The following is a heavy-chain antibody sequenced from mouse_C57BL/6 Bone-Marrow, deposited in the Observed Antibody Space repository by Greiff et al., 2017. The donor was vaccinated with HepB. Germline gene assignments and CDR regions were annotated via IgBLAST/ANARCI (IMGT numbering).Heavy chain of an antibody. CDR3: AIPLMTTVVGAMDY. CDR1: GYTFTSYW. J-gene: IGHJ4*01. D-gene: IGHD1-1*01. CDR2: IDPSDSYT. V-gene: IGHV1-69*01. Sequence: QVQLQQPGAELVMPGASVKLSCKASGYTFTSYWMHWVKQRPGQGLEWIGEIDPSDSYTNYNQKFKGKSTLTVDKSSSTAYMQLSSLTSEDSAVYYCAIPLMTTVVGAMDYWGQGTSVTVSS.